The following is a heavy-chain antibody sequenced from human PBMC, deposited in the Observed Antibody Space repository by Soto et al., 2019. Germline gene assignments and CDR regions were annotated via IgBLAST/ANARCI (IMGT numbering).Heavy chain of an antibody. Sequence: QVQLVQSGAEMKKPGASVKVSCRPSGYSFTAFYIHWVRQAPGQGLEWMGWVDPNSGATRNAQNFKGRVTMNRDTSTSTVYMELNWLRSDDTAVYYCARDNYGHLDYWGQGTLVTVSS. CDR2: VDPNSGAT. CDR3: ARDNYGHLDY. J-gene: IGHJ4*02. CDR1: GYSFTAFY. V-gene: IGHV1-2*02. D-gene: IGHD3-10*01.